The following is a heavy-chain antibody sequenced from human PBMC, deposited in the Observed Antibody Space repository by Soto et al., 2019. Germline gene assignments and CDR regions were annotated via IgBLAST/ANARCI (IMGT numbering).Heavy chain of an antibody. V-gene: IGHV3-43*01. CDR1: GFTFDDYT. CDR2: ISWDGGST. CDR3: AKDISPRYCSSTSCSLGGGYYYYGMDV. Sequence: EVQLVESGGVVVQPGGSLRLSCAASGFTFDDYTMHWVRQAPGKGLEWVSLISWDGGSTYYADSVKGRFTISRDNSTNSLYLQMNSLRTEDTDLYYCAKDISPRYCSSTSCSLGGGYYYYGMDVWGQGTTVTVSS. D-gene: IGHD2-2*01. J-gene: IGHJ6*02.